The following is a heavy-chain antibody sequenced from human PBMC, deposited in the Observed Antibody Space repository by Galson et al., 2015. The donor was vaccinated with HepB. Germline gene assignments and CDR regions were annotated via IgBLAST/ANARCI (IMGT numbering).Heavy chain of an antibody. CDR2: IKQDGSEK. J-gene: IGHJ6*02. CDR1: GFTFSSYW. V-gene: IGHV3-7*03. D-gene: IGHD3-9*01. Sequence: SLRLSCAASGFTFSSYWMSWVRQAPGKGLEWVANIKQDGSEKYYVDSVKGRFTISRDNAKNSLYLQMNSLRAEDTAVYYCARVPPGFDWLLSPDYYYYGMDVWGQGTTVTVSS. CDR3: ARVPPGFDWLLSPDYYYYGMDV.